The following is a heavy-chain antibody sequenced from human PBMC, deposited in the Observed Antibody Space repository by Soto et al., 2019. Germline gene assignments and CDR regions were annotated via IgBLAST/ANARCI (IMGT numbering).Heavy chain of an antibody. Sequence: DVQLLESGGDVVQPGGSLRLSCAASGFIFSNYAMSWVRQAPGKGLEWVSLIRGSGGPTNYADSVKGRFTVSRDNSKNILLLQMNSLRAEDTAVYYCVKDFRVGYDWTHDWGQGTLVTVSS. CDR1: GFIFSNYA. CDR3: VKDFRVGYDWTHD. J-gene: IGHJ4*02. CDR2: IRGSGGPT. D-gene: IGHD5-12*01. V-gene: IGHV3-23*01.